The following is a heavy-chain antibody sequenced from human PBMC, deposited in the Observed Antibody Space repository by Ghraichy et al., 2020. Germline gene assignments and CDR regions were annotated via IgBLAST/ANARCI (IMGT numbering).Heavy chain of an antibody. CDR2: ISHDGTTK. Sequence: GGSLRLSCAASGFTFTTYAIHWVRQAPGKGLEWVTLISHDGTTKYYAGSVKGRFTVSRDNDKNRVFLQMSSVRPEDTAVYYCARVRKSFNILTSFYGDAFDVWGQGTTVTVS. D-gene: IGHD3-9*01. J-gene: IGHJ3*01. V-gene: IGHV3-30*04. CDR1: GFTFTTYA. CDR3: ARVRKSFNILTSFYGDAFDV.